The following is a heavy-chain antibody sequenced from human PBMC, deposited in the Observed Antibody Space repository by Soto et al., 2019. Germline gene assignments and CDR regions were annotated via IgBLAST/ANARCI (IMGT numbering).Heavy chain of an antibody. Sequence: PGGSLRLSCAASGFTFSSFCMSWVRRAPGKGLEWVANIKQDGSDKNYVGSVKGRFTISRDNAKNSLYLQMNSLRVEDTAVYYCARDVSGKLGHDSWGQGTLVTVSS. D-gene: IGHD3-10*01. CDR2: IKQDGSDK. CDR1: GFTFSSFC. V-gene: IGHV3-7*01. CDR3: ARDVSGKLGHDS. J-gene: IGHJ4*02.